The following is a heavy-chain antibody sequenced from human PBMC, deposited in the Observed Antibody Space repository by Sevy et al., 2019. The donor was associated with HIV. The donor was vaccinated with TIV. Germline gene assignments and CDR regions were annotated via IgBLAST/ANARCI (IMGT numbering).Heavy chain of an antibody. V-gene: IGHV3-53*01. CDR2: IYSGGST. Sequence: GGSLRLSCAASGFTVSRNYMSWVRQAPGKGLEWVSVIYSGGSTYYADSVKGRFTISRDNSKNTLYLQMNSLRAEDTAVYYCARERIVGATWGGFDYWGQGTLVTSPQ. CDR3: ARERIVGATWGGFDY. J-gene: IGHJ4*02. D-gene: IGHD1-26*01. CDR1: GFTVSRNY.